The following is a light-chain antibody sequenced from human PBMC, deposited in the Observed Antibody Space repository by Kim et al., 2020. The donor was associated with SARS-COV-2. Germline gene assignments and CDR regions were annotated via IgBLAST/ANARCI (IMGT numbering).Light chain of an antibody. CDR1: TGAVRSGLW. CDR3: SLSYTGVVI. V-gene: IGLV7-46*01. J-gene: IGLJ2*01. CDR2: DTS. Sequence: PGGEVTLTCGATTGAVRSGLWPYWDQQKPGQAPRTLIYDTSHKRSWKPARFSGSLLGVKAALTLSGAQAEDEADYYGSLSYTGVVIFGGGTQLTVL.